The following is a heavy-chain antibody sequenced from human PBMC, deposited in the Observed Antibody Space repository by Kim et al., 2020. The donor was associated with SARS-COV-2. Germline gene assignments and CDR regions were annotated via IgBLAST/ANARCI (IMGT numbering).Heavy chain of an antibody. D-gene: IGHD2-2*01. V-gene: IGHV1-3*01. CDR2: INAGNGNT. CDR3: ARGAIQYQPLQSY. Sequence: ASVKVSCKASGYTFTSYAMHWVRQAPGQRLEWMGWINAGNGNTKYSQKFQGRVTITRDTSASTAYMELSSLRSEDTAVYYCARGAIQYQPLQSYWGQGTLVTVSS. CDR1: GYTFTSYA. J-gene: IGHJ4*02.